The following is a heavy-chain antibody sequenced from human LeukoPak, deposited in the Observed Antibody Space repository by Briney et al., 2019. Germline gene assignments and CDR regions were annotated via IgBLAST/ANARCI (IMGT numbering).Heavy chain of an antibody. CDR2: IYTSGST. CDR3: ARDCSSTSCLLGAFDI. CDR1: GGSISSYY. Sequence: PSETLSLTCTVSGGSISSYYWSCIRQPAGEGLEWIGRIYTSGSTNYNPSLKSRVTMSVDTSKHQFSLKLSSVTAADTAVYYCARDCSSTSCLLGAFDIWRQGTMVTVSS. D-gene: IGHD2-2*01. J-gene: IGHJ3*02. V-gene: IGHV4-4*07.